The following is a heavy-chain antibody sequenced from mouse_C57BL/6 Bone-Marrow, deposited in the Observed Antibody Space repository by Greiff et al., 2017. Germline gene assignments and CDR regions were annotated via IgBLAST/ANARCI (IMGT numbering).Heavy chain of an antibody. V-gene: IGHV5-9*01. CDR2: LSGGGGNT. CDR1: GFTFSSYT. D-gene: IGHD1-1*01. Sequence: DVMLVESGGGLVKPGGSLKLSCAASGFTFSSYTMSWVRQTPEKRLQWVAALSGGGGNTYYPDSVKGRFPISRDNDKNILYLQMSSLRSEDTALYYCSRQVTTVLATKYFDVWGTGTTVTVSS. CDR3: SRQVTTVLATKYFDV. J-gene: IGHJ1*03.